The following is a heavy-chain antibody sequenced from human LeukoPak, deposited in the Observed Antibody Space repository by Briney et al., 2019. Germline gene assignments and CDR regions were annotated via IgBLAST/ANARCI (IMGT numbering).Heavy chain of an antibody. J-gene: IGHJ6*02. V-gene: IGHV3-53*01. CDR2: IYSGGST. CDR1: GFTVSSKY. CDR3: ARGRTSIAVAGTGIYYYYGMDV. D-gene: IGHD6-19*01. Sequence: PGGSLRLSCAASGFTVSSKYMSWVRQAPGKGLEWVSVIYSGGSTYYADSVKGRFTISRDNSKNTLYLQMNSLKAEDTAVYYCARGRTSIAVAGTGIYYYYGMDVWGQGTTVTVSS.